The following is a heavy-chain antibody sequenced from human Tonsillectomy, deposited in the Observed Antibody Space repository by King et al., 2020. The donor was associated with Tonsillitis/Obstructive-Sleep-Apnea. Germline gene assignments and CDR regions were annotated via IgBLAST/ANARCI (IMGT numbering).Heavy chain of an antibody. J-gene: IGHJ4*02. CDR1: GYTFTRNY. CDR3: VRDDKDGRHLDY. D-gene: IGHD2-15*01. Sequence: QLVQSGAEVKKPGASVKVSCKASGYTFTRNYVHWVRQAPGQGLEWMGIINPSDGITTYAQKFQDRVTMTRDTSTSPVNMELSSLRDEDTAVYYCVRDDKDGRHLDYWGQGSLVSVSS. CDR2: INPSDGIT. V-gene: IGHV1-46*01.